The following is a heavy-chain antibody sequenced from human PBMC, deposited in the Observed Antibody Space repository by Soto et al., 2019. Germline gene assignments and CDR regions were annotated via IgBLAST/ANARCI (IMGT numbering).Heavy chain of an antibody. CDR1: GYTFSNYC. D-gene: IGHD1-26*01. V-gene: IGHV1-18*01. CDR2: ISLYSDGT. Sequence: ASVKVSCKTSGYTFSNYCITWVRQAPGQPLEWLGWISLYSDGTNYAQKFQGRVSMTTDTSTTTAYMELRSLRSDETAVYYCARVVPGAEAWFGPWGQGTLVTVSS. J-gene: IGHJ5*02. CDR3: ARVVPGAEAWFGP.